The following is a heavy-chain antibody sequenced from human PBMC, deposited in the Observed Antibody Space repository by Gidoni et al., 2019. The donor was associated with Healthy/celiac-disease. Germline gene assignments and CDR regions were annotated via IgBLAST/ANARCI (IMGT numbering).Heavy chain of an antibody. CDR2: ISVYNGNT. J-gene: IGHJ5*02. D-gene: IGHD2-15*01. Sequence: QVQLVQSGAEVKKPGASVKVSCKASGYTFTSYGISWVRQGPGQGLERMGWISVYNGNTNSAQKRQGRVTMTTDTSTSTAYRGLRSLRSDDTAVYYCAVISGCSGGSCNWFDPWGQGTLVTVSS. CDR1: GYTFTSYG. CDR3: AVISGCSGGSCNWFDP. V-gene: IGHV1-18*01.